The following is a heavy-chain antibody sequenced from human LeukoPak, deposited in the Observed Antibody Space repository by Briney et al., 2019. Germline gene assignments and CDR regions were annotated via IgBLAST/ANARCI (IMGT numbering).Heavy chain of an antibody. J-gene: IGHJ3*02. CDR3: VRLQPNTGEWAFDI. CDR1: GASISAYY. CDR2: ISNSGST. V-gene: IGHV4-59*01. Sequence: SETLSLTCTVSGASISAYYWSWIRQPPGEGLEWIGYISNSGSTNYNPSLKSRVTISVGTSKNQLSLKLSSVTAADTAVYHCVRLQPNTGEWAFDIWGQGTMVSVSS. D-gene: IGHD1-1*01.